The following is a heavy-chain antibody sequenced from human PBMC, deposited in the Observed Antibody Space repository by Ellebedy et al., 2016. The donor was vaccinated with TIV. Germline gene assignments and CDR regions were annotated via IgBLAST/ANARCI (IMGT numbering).Heavy chain of an antibody. Sequence: MPSETLSLTCAVYGGSFRGYYWCWIRQSPGKGLEWIGEVNHSGRTDYNPSLKSRVTISVDTPKNQFSLKLNSVTAADTAVYYCARGAPFPYYFDSWGQGLLVTVSS. J-gene: IGHJ4*02. CDR1: GGSFRGYY. V-gene: IGHV4-34*01. CDR3: ARGAPFPYYFDS. CDR2: VNHSGRT.